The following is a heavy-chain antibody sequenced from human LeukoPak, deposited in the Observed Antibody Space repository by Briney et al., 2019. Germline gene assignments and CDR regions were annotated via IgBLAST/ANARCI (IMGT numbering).Heavy chain of an antibody. D-gene: IGHD3-22*01. V-gene: IGHV3-23*01. Sequence: PGGSLRLSCAASGFTFSSYAMSWARQAPGKGLEWVSDISGSGGSTYYADSVKGRFTISRDNSKNTLYLQMNSLRAEDTAVYYCAKDYSPSIYYYDSSGYSLDAFDIWGQGTMVTVSS. CDR2: ISGSGGST. CDR1: GFTFSSYA. CDR3: AKDYSPSIYYYDSSGYSLDAFDI. J-gene: IGHJ3*02.